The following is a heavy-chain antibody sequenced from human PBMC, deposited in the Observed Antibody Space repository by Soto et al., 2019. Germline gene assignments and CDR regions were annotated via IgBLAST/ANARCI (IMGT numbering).Heavy chain of an antibody. D-gene: IGHD1-26*01. J-gene: IGHJ4*02. CDR2: IVVGSGNT. Sequence: GASVKVSCKASGYTFTICAMHWVRQARGQRLEWIGWIVVGSGNTNYAQKFQERVTITRDMSTSTAYMELSSLRSEDTAVYYCAADPSQYSGSYLAWGQGTLVTVSS. CDR1: GYTFTICA. CDR3: AADPSQYSGSYLA. V-gene: IGHV1-58*02.